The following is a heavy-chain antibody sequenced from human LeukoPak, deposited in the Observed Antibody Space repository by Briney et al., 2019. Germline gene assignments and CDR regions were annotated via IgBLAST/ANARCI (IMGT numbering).Heavy chain of an antibody. CDR3: ATSRRVGYGYVAFDY. CDR1: GYTLTSYG. CDR2: ISAYNGNT. Sequence: GASVKVSCKASGYTLTSYGISWVRQAPGQGLEWMGWISAYNGNTNYAQKLQGRVTMTTDTSTSTAYMELRSLRSDDTAVYYCATSRRVGYGYVAFDYWGQGTLVTVSS. D-gene: IGHD5-18*01. V-gene: IGHV1-18*01. J-gene: IGHJ4*02.